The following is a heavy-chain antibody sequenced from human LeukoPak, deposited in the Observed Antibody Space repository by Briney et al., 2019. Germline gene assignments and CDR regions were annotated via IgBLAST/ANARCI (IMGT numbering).Heavy chain of an antibody. CDR1: GFPFTAYA. V-gene: IGHV3-30-3*01. J-gene: IGHJ6*02. CDR2: ISYDGTNK. CDR3: ARDYSYTVDV. D-gene: IGHD2-15*01. Sequence: GGSLRLSCAASGFPFTAYAMHWVRQAPGKGLEWVALISYDGTNKFYADSVEGRFTISRDNSKNTLYLQMNSLGADDTAVYYCARDYSYTVDVWGRGTTVTVSS.